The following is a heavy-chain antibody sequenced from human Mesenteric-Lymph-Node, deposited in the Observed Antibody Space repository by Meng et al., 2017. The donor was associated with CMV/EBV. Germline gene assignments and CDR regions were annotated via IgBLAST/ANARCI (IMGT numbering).Heavy chain of an antibody. Sequence: GGSLRLSCAASGFTFSDYWMSWVRQAPGKGLEWVSVIYSGGTTYYADSVKGRFTISRDNSKNTLYLHMNSLRAEDTAVYYCASATAYSSSSPYYYYGMDVWGQGTTVTVSS. CDR2: IYSGGTT. J-gene: IGHJ6*02. D-gene: IGHD6-6*01. CDR3: ASATAYSSSSPYYYYGMDV. V-gene: IGHV3-53*01. CDR1: GFTFSDYW.